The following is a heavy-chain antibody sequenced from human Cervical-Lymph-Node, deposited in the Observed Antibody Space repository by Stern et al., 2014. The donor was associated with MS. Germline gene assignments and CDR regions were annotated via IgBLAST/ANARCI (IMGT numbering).Heavy chain of an antibody. CDR3: ARYSSSSFDY. CDR2: IYPGDSDA. J-gene: IGHJ4*02. CDR1: GYTFASYW. D-gene: IGHD6-6*01. Sequence: VQLGQSGAEVKKPGESVKISCKGSGYTFASYWIHWVRQMPGKGLEWMGSIYPGDSDARYSPSFRGQVTFSVDKSISTAHLQWSSLKASDTAMYYCARYSSSSFDYWGQGTLVHVSS. V-gene: IGHV5-51*03.